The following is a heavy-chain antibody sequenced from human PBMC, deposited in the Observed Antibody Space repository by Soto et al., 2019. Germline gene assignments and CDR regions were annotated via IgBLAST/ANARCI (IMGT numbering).Heavy chain of an antibody. CDR1: GGSISSSSYY. V-gene: IGHV4-39*01. CDR2: IYYSGST. Sequence: QLQLQESGPGLVKPSETLSLTCTVSGGSISSSSYYWGWIRQPPGKGLEWIGSIYYSGSTYYNPSPTRPVTISVDTSKNQFSLKLSSVTAADTAVYYCARGRTSGTLFDYWGQGTLVTVSS. CDR3: ARGRTSGTLFDY. J-gene: IGHJ4*02. D-gene: IGHD2-2*01.